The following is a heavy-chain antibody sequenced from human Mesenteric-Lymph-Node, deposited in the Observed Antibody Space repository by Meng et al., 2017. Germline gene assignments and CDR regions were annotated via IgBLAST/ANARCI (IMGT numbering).Heavy chain of an antibody. CDR3: ARWIMTNSFSGFDY. CDR1: GGTFSSYA. J-gene: IGHJ4*02. Sequence: SVKVSCKASGGTFSSYAISWVRQAPGQGLEWMGGIIPIFGTANYAQKFQGRVTMTTDTSTSTAYMELRSLRSDDTAVYYCARWIMTNSFSGFDYWGQGTLVTVSS. D-gene: IGHD1-26*01. V-gene: IGHV1-69*05. CDR2: IIPIFGTA.